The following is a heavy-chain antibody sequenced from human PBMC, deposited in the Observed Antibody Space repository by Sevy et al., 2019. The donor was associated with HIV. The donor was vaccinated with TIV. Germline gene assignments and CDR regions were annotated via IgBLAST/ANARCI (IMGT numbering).Heavy chain of an antibody. CDR2: IIPIFGTA. Sequence: ASVKVSCKASGGTFSSYAISWVRQAPGQGLEWMGGIIPIFGTANYAQKFQGRVTITADESTSTAYMELSSLRSEDTAVYYCVRAADYSSHYYYYYMDVWGKGTTVTVSS. J-gene: IGHJ6*03. CDR3: VRAADYSSHYYYYYMDV. D-gene: IGHD4-4*01. V-gene: IGHV1-69*13. CDR1: GGTFSSYA.